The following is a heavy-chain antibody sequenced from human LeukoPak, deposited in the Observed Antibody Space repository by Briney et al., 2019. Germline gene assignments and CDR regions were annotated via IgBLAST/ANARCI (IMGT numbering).Heavy chain of an antibody. J-gene: IGHJ6*03. CDR1: GFTFSSYW. Sequence: GGSLRLSCAASGFTFSSYWMSWVRQAPGKGLEWVANIKQDGSEKYYVDSVKGRFTISRDNAKNSLYLQMNSLRAEDTAVYYCARGVGGSRTPKRGYYMDVWGKGTTVTVS. V-gene: IGHV3-7*01. CDR3: ARGVGGSRTPKRGYYMDV. D-gene: IGHD3-10*01. CDR2: IKQDGSEK.